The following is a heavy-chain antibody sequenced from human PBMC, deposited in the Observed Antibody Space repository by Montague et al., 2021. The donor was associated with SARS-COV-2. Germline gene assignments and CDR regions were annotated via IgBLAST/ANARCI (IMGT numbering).Heavy chain of an antibody. J-gene: IGHJ3*01. CDR2: IKHKPENYAT. Sequence: SLRLSCAASGISFSAHYMDWLRQAPGKGLEWVGRIKHKPENYATQYGASVIGGFTISRDDSRSSLFLQMNSLRTEASAVYYCACAKVDTNAFDVWGQGTVVSVSS. CDR3: ACAKVDTNAFDV. D-gene: IGHD1-26*01. V-gene: IGHV3-72*01. CDR1: GISFSAHY.